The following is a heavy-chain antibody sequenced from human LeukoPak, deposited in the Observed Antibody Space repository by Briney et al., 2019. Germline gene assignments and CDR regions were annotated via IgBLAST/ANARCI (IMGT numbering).Heavy chain of an antibody. V-gene: IGHV1-18*01. CDR3: ARETTGDTAIYFDY. CDR2: ISAYIGNT. Sequence: ASVKVSCKAFGGSFGNFAVIWARQAPGQGLEWVGWISAYIGNTNYAQKLQGRVTMTTDTSTSTAYMELRSLRSDDTAVYYCARETTGDTAIYFDYWGQGTLVTVSS. D-gene: IGHD5-18*01. CDR1: GGSFGNFA. J-gene: IGHJ4*02.